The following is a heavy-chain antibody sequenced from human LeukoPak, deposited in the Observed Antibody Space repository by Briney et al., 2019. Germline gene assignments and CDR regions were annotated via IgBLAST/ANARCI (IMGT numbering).Heavy chain of an antibody. CDR2: IFTGGST. J-gene: IGHJ4*01. CDR1: GFNVSGNY. D-gene: IGHD2/OR15-2a*01. Sequence: GGSLRLSCAASGFNVSGNYMNWVRQAPGKGLEWVSVIFTGGSTYYADSVKGRFTISRDNSKNTVYLQMNSLRAEDTAIYYCARILSMAVDNWGQGTLVTVSS. CDR3: ARILSMAVDN. V-gene: IGHV3-53*01.